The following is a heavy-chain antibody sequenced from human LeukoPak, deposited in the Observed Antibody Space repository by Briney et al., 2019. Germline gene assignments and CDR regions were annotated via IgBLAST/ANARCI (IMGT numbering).Heavy chain of an antibody. D-gene: IGHD6-13*01. Sequence: ASETLSLTCTVSGYSISSGYYWGWIRQPPGQGLEWIGSIYHSGSTYYNPSLKSRVTISVDTSKNQFSLNLKSVTPEDTAVYYCARNLIPEQLVLNFWGQGILVTVSS. V-gene: IGHV4-38-2*02. CDR2: IYHSGST. J-gene: IGHJ4*02. CDR3: ARNLIPEQLVLNF. CDR1: GYSISSGYY.